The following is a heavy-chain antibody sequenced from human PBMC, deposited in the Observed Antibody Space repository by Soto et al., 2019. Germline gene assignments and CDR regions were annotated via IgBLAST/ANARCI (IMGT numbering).Heavy chain of an antibody. CDR2: IDNAGTDS. D-gene: IGHD3-10*01. CDR3: AGAWFGRDV. CDR1: GFTLSGRS. V-gene: IGHV3-74*01. Sequence: GGSLRLSCAASGFTLSGRSMHWVRQAPGKGLVWVSGIDNAGTDSTYADSVKGRFTSSRDNAKNMLYLQMNSLRVEDTAVYYYAGAWFGRDVWGKGPTVTVPS. J-gene: IGHJ6*03.